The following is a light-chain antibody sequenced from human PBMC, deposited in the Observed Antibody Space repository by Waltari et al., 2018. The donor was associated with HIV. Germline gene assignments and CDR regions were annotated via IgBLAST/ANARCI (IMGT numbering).Light chain of an antibody. CDR3: QQYNNWPPIT. CDR1: QTLRSN. CDR2: DAS. V-gene: IGKV3-15*01. J-gene: IGKJ5*01. Sequence: EILMTQSPATLSVSPGERATLSCRASQTLRSNLAWYQQKPGQAPRLLLYDASTRATGIPVRFSGSGSGTEFTLTITSLQSEDFAVYYCQQYNNWPPITFGQGTRLEIK.